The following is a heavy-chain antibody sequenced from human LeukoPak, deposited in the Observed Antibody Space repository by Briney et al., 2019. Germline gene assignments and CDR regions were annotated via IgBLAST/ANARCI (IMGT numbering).Heavy chain of an antibody. CDR3: ARGFCSSTNCYQGPFDF. D-gene: IGHD2-2*01. V-gene: IGHV3-15*01. J-gene: IGHJ4*02. Sequence: GGSLRLSCAASGFTFSSAWMTWVRQAPGKGLEWVGHIKNKTNGETTDYAAPVKGRFIISRDDSKNTLYLQMNSLRTEDTAVYYXARGFCSSTNCYQGPFDFWGQGTLVTVSS. CDR2: IKNKTNGETT. CDR1: GFTFSSAW.